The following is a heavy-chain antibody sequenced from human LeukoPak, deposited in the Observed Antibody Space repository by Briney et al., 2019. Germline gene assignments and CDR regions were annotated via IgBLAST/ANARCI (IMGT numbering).Heavy chain of an antibody. CDR2: VHGSGTT. V-gene: IGHV4-61*10. Sequence: SETLSLTCTVSGGSVSTAGYYWTWIRQPAGMGLEWIGRVHGSGTTHHNPSLESRITMSVDTSKNLFSLKMISVTAADTAVYYCARLSPVDGGATFFDSWGQGTLVTVSS. J-gene: IGHJ4*02. D-gene: IGHD5-24*01. CDR3: ARLSPVDGGATFFDS. CDR1: GGSVSTAGYY.